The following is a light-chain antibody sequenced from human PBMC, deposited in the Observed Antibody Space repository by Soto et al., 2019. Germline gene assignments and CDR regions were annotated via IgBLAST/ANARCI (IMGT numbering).Light chain of an antibody. CDR3: NSYVAGSNV. CDR1: NIGSKS. CDR2: DDS. V-gene: IGLV3-21*02. Sequence: SYELTQPPSVSVAPGQTARITCGGNNIGSKSVHWYQQKPGQAPVLVVYDDSDRPSGIPERFSGSNSGNTASLTVSGLQTEDEADYYCNSYVAGSNVFGTGTKLTVL. J-gene: IGLJ1*01.